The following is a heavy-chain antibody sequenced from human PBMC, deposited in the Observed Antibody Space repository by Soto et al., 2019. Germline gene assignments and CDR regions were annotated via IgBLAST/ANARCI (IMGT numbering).Heavy chain of an antibody. CDR3: ARAKKGIAAAESWFDP. CDR1: GGSISRGGYY. Sequence: QVQLQESGPGLVKPSQTLSLTCTVSGGSISRGGYYWSWIRQHPGKGLEWIGYIYYSGSTYYNPSLKSPVTISVDTSKNKFALKLSSVTAADTAVDYCARAKKGIAAAESWFDPWGQGTLVTVSA. V-gene: IGHV4-31*01. CDR2: IYYSGST. D-gene: IGHD6-13*01. J-gene: IGHJ5*02.